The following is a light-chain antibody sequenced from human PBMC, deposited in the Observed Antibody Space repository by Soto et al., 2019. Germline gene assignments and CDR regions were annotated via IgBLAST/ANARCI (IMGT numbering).Light chain of an antibody. CDR1: QSVSTN. CDR3: HHYELLPRP. V-gene: IGKV3-15*01. CDR2: FAS. J-gene: IGKJ1*01. Sequence: TQSAATVSVSQGERAALSCRASQSVSTNLVWYQQKPGQPPRLLIYFASTRAAAVPARFTAGGSGTEFTLTISSLQPEDFAPYYCHHYELLPRPFAQGTKLDIK.